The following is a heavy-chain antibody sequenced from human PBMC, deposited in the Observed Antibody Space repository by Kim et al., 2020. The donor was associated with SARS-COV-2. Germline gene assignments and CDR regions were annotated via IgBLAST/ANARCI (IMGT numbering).Heavy chain of an antibody. J-gene: IGHJ4*02. D-gene: IGHD6-13*01. CDR3: ARDGGAAAGTDY. V-gene: IGHV4-4*02. Sequence: NYNPSLKSRVTISVDKSKNQFSLKLSSVTAADTAVYYCARDGGAAAGTDYWGQGTLVTVSS.